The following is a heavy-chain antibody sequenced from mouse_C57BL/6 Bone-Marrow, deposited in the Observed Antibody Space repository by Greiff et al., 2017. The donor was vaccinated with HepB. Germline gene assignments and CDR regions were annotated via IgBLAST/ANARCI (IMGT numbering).Heavy chain of an antibody. Sequence: VQLKQSGTVLARPGASVKMSCKTSGYTFTSYWMHWVKQRPGQGLEWIGAIYPGNSDTSYNQKLKGKAKLTAVTSASTAYMELSSLTNEDSAVYYCTRRSLYSVHFDYWGQGTTLTVSS. D-gene: IGHD2-12*01. V-gene: IGHV1-5*01. J-gene: IGHJ2*01. CDR2: IYPGNSDT. CDR1: GYTFTSYW. CDR3: TRRSLYSVHFDY.